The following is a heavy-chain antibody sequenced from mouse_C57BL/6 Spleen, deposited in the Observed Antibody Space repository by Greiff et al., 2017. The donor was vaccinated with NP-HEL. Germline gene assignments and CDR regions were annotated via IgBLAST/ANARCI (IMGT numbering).Heavy chain of an antibody. V-gene: IGHV3-6*01. CDR2: ISYDGSN. CDR3: ASAITTVVATNY. J-gene: IGHJ2*01. CDR1: GYSITSGYY. Sequence: VQLKESGPGLVKPSQSLSLTCSVTGYSITSGYYWNWIRQFPGNKLEWMGYISYDGSNNYNPSLKNRISITRDTSKNQFFLKLNSVTTEDTATYYCASAITTVVATNYWGQGTTLTVSS. D-gene: IGHD1-1*01.